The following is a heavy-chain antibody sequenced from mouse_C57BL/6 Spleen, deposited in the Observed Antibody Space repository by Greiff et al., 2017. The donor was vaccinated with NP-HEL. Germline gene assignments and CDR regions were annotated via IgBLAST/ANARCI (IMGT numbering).Heavy chain of an antibody. J-gene: IGHJ2*01. CDR1: GYTFTSYT. D-gene: IGHD1-1*01. CDR3: AREEADYYGSSSFDY. Sequence: VQLQESGAELARPGASVKMSCKASGYTFTSYTMHWVKQRPGQGLEWIGYINPSSGYTKYNQKFKDKATLTADKSSSTAYMQLSSLTSEDSAVYYCAREEADYYGSSSFDYWGQGTTLTVSS. CDR2: INPSSGYT. V-gene: IGHV1-4*01.